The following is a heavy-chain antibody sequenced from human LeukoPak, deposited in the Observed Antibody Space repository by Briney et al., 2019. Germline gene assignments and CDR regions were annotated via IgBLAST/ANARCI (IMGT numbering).Heavy chain of an antibody. CDR2: IYYSGST. CDR1: GGSISSSSYY. D-gene: IGHD6-19*01. CDR3: ARTIAVAGTLNYFDY. Sequence: SETLSLTCTVSGGSISSSSYYWGWIRQPPGKGLEWIGSIYYSGSTYYNPSLKSRGTISVDTSKNQFSLKLSSVTAADTAVYYCARTIAVAGTLNYFDYWGQGTLVTVSS. V-gene: IGHV4-39*01. J-gene: IGHJ4*02.